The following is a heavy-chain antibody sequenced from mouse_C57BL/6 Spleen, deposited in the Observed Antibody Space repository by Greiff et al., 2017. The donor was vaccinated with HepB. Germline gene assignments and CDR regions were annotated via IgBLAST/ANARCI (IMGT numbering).Heavy chain of an antibody. CDR3: ATSLGRRAMDY. V-gene: IGHV1-31*01. J-gene: IGHJ4*01. D-gene: IGHD4-1*01. CDR1: GYSFTGYY. Sequence: EVKLMESGPELVKPGASVKISCKASGYSFTGYYMHWVKQSHGNILDWIGYIYPYNGVSSYNQKFKGKATLTVDKSSSTAYMELRSLTSEDSAVYYCATSLGRRAMDYWGQGTSVTVSS. CDR2: IYPYNGVS.